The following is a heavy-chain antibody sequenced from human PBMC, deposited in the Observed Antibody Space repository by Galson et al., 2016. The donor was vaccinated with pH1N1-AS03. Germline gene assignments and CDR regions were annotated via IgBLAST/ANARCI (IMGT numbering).Heavy chain of an antibody. V-gene: IGHV4-4*02. J-gene: IGHJ5*02. CDR2: VYHSGTT. D-gene: IGHD5-12*01. CDR1: GGSITSRNW. CDR3: ARADGRGDNFGYMRRFDP. Sequence: GTLSLTCDVSGGSITSRNWWNWVRQPPGQGLEWIGEVYHSGTTNYNSSLKSRVTMSVNKSKNQFSLKLNSVTAADTAVYYCARADGRGDNFGYMRRFDPWGQGTLVTVSS.